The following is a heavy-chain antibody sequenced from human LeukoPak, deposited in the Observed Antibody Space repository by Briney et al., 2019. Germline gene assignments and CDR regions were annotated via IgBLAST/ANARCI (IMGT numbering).Heavy chain of an antibody. D-gene: IGHD3-22*01. Sequence: PSETLSLTCTVSGGSISSSRYFWGWIRQPPGKGLEWIGRIYYSGSTYYIPSLKSRVTISVDTSKHQFSPKLSSVTAADTAVYYCARSGNYYDSSGYYRYRLDYWGQGTLVTVSS. CDR2: IYYSGST. V-gene: IGHV4-39*01. CDR3: ARSGNYYDSSGYYRYRLDY. J-gene: IGHJ4*02. CDR1: GGSISSSRYF.